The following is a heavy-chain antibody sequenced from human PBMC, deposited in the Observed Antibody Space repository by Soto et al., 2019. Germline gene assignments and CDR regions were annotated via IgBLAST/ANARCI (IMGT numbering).Heavy chain of an antibody. CDR2: IVPMFGTP. J-gene: IGHJ6*02. D-gene: IGHD6-19*01. Sequence: QVQLVQSGAEVKEPGSSVKVSCKASGGTFAGFIMNWVRQTPGQGLEWMGGIVPMFGTPTYAERFMGRVTISATGSTSTAYMELTSLRSEDTAVYYCARNGTYSSSLSQYSGMDVWGQGTTVTVS. CDR1: GGTFAGFI. CDR3: ARNGTYSSSLSQYSGMDV. V-gene: IGHV1-69*01.